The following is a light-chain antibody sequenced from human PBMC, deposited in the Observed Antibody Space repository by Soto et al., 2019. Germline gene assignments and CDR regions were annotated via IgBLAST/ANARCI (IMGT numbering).Light chain of an antibody. CDR1: KSVSSTY. CDR3: QQYGRSPPFT. J-gene: IGKJ2*01. V-gene: IGKV3-20*01. Sequence: IVLTQSPGTLSLSPGERATLSCSASKSVSSTYMAWYQQRPGQAPRLLIYGASSRATGIPDRFSGSGSGTDFTLTISRLEPEDFAVYFCQQYGRSPPFTFGQGTKVEIK. CDR2: GAS.